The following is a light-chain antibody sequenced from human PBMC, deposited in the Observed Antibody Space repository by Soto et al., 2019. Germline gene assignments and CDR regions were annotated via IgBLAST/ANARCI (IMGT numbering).Light chain of an antibody. CDR3: QQYNNWPPIT. V-gene: IGKV3-20*01. CDR2: GAS. Sequence: EIVLTQSPGTLSLSPGERATLSCRASQIVSSTYLAWFQQKAGQAPRLLIYGASTRATGIPARFSGSGSGTDFTLTISSLEPEDFAVYYCQQYNNWPPITFGQGTRLEIK. J-gene: IGKJ5*01. CDR1: QIVSSTY.